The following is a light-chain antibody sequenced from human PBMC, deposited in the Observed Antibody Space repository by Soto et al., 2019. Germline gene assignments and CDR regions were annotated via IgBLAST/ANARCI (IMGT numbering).Light chain of an antibody. CDR1: QSINAW. CDR3: QQYHRYST. CDR2: DVS. Sequence: DIQMTQAPSTLSASLVYRFTITCRASQSINAWLAWYQQKPGKAPKLLIYDVSTLDSGVPSRFSGSASGTEFTLTISYLESDDFATYYCQQYHRYSTFGQGTKVDIK. J-gene: IGKJ1*01. V-gene: IGKV1-5*01.